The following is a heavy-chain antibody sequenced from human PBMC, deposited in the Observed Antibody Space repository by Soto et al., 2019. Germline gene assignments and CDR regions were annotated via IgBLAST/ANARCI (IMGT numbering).Heavy chain of an antibody. V-gene: IGHV3-30-3*01. Sequence: GGSLRLSCAASGFTFSSYAMHWVRQAPGKGLEWVAVISYDGSNKYYADSVKGRFTISRDNSKNTLYLQMNSLRAEDTAVYYCASLSGGGYSLAVHEGFDYWGQGTLVTVSS. J-gene: IGHJ4*02. CDR1: GFTFSSYA. CDR3: ASLSGGGYSLAVHEGFDY. CDR2: ISYDGSNK. D-gene: IGHD5-18*01.